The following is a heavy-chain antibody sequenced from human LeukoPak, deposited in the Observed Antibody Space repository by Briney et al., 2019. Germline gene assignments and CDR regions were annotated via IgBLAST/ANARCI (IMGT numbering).Heavy chain of an antibody. Sequence: GASVKVSCKASGYTFTSYDINWVRQAPGQGLEWMGIINPSGGSTSYAQKFQGRVTMTRDMSTSTVYMELSSLKSEDTAVYYCARWNTYYYDSSGYWVYFDYWGQGTLVTVSS. V-gene: IGHV1-46*01. D-gene: IGHD3-22*01. CDR1: GYTFTSYD. CDR2: INPSGGST. CDR3: ARWNTYYYDSSGYWVYFDY. J-gene: IGHJ4*02.